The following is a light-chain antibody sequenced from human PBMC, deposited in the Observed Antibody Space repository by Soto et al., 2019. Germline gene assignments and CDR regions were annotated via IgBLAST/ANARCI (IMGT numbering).Light chain of an antibody. CDR2: DTS. Sequence: DIQMTQSPSSLSASVGDRVTITCQASQSIARYLNWYQQKPGKAPKLLISDTSTLQSGVPTTFSGSGSGTDFALTISSLQPEDFATYYCQQSFSIPITFGQGTRLEIK. V-gene: IGKV1-39*01. J-gene: IGKJ5*01. CDR3: QQSFSIPIT. CDR1: QSIARY.